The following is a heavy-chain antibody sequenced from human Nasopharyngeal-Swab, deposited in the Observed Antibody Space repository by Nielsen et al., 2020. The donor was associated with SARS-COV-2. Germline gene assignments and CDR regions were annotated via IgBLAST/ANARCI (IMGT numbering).Heavy chain of an antibody. Sequence: ASVKVSCKASGYTFTSYGISWVRQAPGQGLEWMGWISAYNGNTNYAQKLQGRVTMTTDTSTSTAYMELRSLRSDDTAVYYCARDPGLSQLLWERSGMDVWGQGTTVTVSS. D-gene: IGHD2-2*01. CDR3: ARDPGLSQLLWERSGMDV. CDR2: ISAYNGNT. V-gene: IGHV1-18*01. J-gene: IGHJ6*02. CDR1: GYTFTSYG.